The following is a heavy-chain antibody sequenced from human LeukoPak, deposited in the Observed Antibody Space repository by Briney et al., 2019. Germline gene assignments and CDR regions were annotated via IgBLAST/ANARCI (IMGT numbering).Heavy chain of an antibody. J-gene: IGHJ3*02. CDR2: IYSGGNT. D-gene: IGHD5-12*01. CDR3: ARDIAPISKAFDI. CDR1: GFTVSSNY. Sequence: GGSLRLSCAASGFTVSSNYMSWVRQAPGKGLEWVSVIYSGGNTYYTDSVKGRFTIFRDNSKNTLYLQMNSLRAEDTAVYYCARDIAPISKAFDIWGQGTMVTVSS. V-gene: IGHV3-66*01.